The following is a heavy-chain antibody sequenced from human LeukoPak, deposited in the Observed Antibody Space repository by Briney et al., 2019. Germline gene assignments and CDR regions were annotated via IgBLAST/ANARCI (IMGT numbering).Heavy chain of an antibody. J-gene: IGHJ4*02. CDR3: TTDDYYHSGVDYPGFDY. CDR1: GFTVSSNY. Sequence: GGSLRLSCAASGFTVSSNYMSWVRQAPGKGLEWVGRIKSKTDSGTIDYAAPVKGRFTISRDDSKNTLYLQMNSLKTEDTAVYYCTTDDYYHSGVDYPGFDYWGQGTLVTVSS. CDR2: IKSKTDSGTI. D-gene: IGHD3-22*01. V-gene: IGHV3-15*01.